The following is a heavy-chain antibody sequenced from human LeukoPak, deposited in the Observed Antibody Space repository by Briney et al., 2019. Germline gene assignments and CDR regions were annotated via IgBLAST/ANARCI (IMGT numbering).Heavy chain of an antibody. CDR1: GGTFSSYP. CDR3: ARNAGGRFYGSRQVGYYSGMDV. CDR2: IIPLLGIA. D-gene: IGHD3-10*01. J-gene: IGHJ6*02. V-gene: IGHV1-69*02. Sequence: SVTVSCKASGGTFSSYPISWVRQAPGQGLEWMGRIIPLLGIANYAQKFHGRVTITADKSTNTAYMELSSLRSEDTAVYYCARNAGGRFYGSRQVGYYSGMDVWGQGTTVTVSS.